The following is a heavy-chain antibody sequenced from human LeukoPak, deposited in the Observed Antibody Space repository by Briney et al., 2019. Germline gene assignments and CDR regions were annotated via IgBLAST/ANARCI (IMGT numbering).Heavy chain of an antibody. CDR2: IYPGDSDT. CDR3: ARSRLTVATKYYYYYGMDV. Sequence: GESLKISCKGSGYSFTSYWIGWVREIPGKGLEWMGIIYPGDSDTRYSPSFQGQVTISADKSISTAYLQWSSLKASDTAMYYCARSRLTVATKYYYYYGMDVWGQGTTVTVSS. V-gene: IGHV5-51*01. D-gene: IGHD5-12*01. J-gene: IGHJ6*02. CDR1: GYSFTSYW.